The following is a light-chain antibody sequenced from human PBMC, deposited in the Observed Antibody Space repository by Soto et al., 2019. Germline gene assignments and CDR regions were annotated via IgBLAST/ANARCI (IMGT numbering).Light chain of an antibody. Sequence: EIVMTQSPATLSVSPRERATLSCRASQSVSSNLAWFQQKPGQPPRLLIFDASARATGIPARFSGSGSGAEFTLTISSLQSEDFAVYYCQQYDKWPRTFGQGTKVEIK. V-gene: IGKV3-15*01. CDR3: QQYDKWPRT. J-gene: IGKJ1*01. CDR2: DAS. CDR1: QSVSSN.